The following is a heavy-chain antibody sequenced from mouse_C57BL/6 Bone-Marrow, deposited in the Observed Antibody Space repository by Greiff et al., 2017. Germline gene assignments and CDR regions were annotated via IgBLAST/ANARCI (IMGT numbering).Heavy chain of an antibody. Sequence: VQLQQSGAELVMPGASVKLSCKASGYTFTSYWMHWVKQRPGQGLEWIGEIDPSDSYTNYNQKFKGKSTLTVDKSSSTAYMQLSSPTSEDSAVYYCARGDYDGDFDVWGTGTTVTVSS. D-gene: IGHD2-4*01. V-gene: IGHV1-69*01. CDR3: ARGDYDGDFDV. CDR1: GYTFTSYW. CDR2: IDPSDSYT. J-gene: IGHJ1*03.